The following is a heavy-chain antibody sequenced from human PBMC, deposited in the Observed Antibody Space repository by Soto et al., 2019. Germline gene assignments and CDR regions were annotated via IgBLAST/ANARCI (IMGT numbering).Heavy chain of an antibody. CDR1: GYTFTSYD. V-gene: IGHV1-8*01. CDR2: VNPTSDST. Sequence: QVQLVQSGAEVKKPGASVKVSCKASGYTFTSYDINWVRQATGQGLEWMGWVNPTSDSTGSTQKCQGRVTTTRKTSISAADMELSILRSEDTAVYYCARMGYYHYYGMDVWCQGTTVAVSS. J-gene: IGHJ6*02. CDR3: ARMGYYHYYGMDV.